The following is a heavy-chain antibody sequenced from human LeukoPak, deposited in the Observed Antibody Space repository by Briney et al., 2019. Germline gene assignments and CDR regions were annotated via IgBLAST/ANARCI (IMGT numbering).Heavy chain of an antibody. CDR1: GYTFTSYG. CDR2: ISAYNGKT. CDR3: ARSIYCSGGSCYGEFDY. J-gene: IGHJ4*02. D-gene: IGHD2-15*01. V-gene: IGHV1-18*01. Sequence: ASVKVSCKASGYTFTSYGISWVRQAPGQGLEWMGWISAYNGKTNYAQKLQGRVTMTTDTSTGTAYMELRSLRSDDTAVYYCARSIYCSGGSCYGEFDYWGQGTLVTVSS.